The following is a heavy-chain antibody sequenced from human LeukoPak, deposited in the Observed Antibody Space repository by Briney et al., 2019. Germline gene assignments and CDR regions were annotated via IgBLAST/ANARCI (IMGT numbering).Heavy chain of an antibody. V-gene: IGHV4-59*08. CDR1: SGSISSYH. Sequence: SETLSLTCSVSSGSISSYHWSWIRQPPGKGLECIGYMTYSESGSTYYNPSLKSRVTISVDTSKNQFSLKLSSVTAADTAVYYCARVNGGYGDYYFDYWGQGTLVTVSS. CDR3: ARVNGGYGDYYFDY. D-gene: IGHD4-17*01. J-gene: IGHJ4*02. CDR2: MTYSESGST.